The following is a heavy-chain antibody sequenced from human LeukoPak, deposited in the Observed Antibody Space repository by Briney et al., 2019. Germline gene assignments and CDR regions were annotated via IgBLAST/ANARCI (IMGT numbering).Heavy chain of an antibody. V-gene: IGHV4-59*01. CDR3: AIRSSIWSGDQDTLYYFDY. CDR2: IYYSGST. J-gene: IGHJ4*02. Sequence: SETLSLTCTVTGGSISSYYWSWIRQPPGKRLEWIGHIYYSGSTNYNPSLKSRVTISVDTSKNQFSLKLSSVTAADTAVYYCAIRSSIWSGDQDTLYYFDYWGQGTLVTVSS. D-gene: IGHD3-3*01. CDR1: GGSISSYY.